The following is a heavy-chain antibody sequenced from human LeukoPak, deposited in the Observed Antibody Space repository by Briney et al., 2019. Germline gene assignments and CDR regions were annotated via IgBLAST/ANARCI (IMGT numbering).Heavy chain of an antibody. CDR2: IYYSGST. CDR1: GGSISSGDYY. J-gene: IGHJ6*02. Sequence: PSETLSLTCTVSGGSISSGDYYWSWIRQPPGKGLEWIAYIYYSGSTYYNPSLKSRITMSVDTSTNQFSLKLSSVTAADTAVYYCARGDKLYGMDVWGQGTTVTVSS. CDR3: ARGDKLYGMDV. V-gene: IGHV4-30-4*02.